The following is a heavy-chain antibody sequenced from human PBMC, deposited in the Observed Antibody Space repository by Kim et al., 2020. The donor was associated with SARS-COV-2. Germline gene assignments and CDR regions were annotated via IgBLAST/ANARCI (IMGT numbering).Heavy chain of an antibody. J-gene: IGHJ6*02. CDR1: GDSVYSSSAA. CDR2: TYYRSKWYN. Sequence: SQTLSLTCVISGDSVYSSSAAWNWIRQSPSRGLEWLGRTYYRSKWYNDYAVSVKSRITINPDTSKNQFSLQLDSVTPEDTAVYYCVRSKHDNLKNCGLDVWGQGTTVTV. V-gene: IGHV6-1*01. D-gene: IGHD3-22*01. CDR3: VRSKHDNLKNCGLDV.